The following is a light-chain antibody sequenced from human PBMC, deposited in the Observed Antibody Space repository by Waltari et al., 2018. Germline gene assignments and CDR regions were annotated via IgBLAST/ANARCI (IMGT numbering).Light chain of an antibody. Sequence: DIQMTQSPSSVSASVGDRVTLTCRASQDISSWLAWYQQKPGKAPKLLIYPASSLQSGVPSRFSGSGSGTDFTLTISSLRPEDFATYYCQQASSFPVTFGQGTRLEIK. CDR1: QDISSW. V-gene: IGKV1-12*01. J-gene: IGKJ5*01. CDR3: QQASSFPVT. CDR2: PAS.